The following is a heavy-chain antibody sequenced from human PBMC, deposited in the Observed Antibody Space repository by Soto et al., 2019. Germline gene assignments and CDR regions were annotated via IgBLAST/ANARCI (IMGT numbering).Heavy chain of an antibody. CDR2: IGTSGDT. CDR1: GFTFSRYD. J-gene: IGHJ5*02. CDR3: ARGARGFDP. Sequence: EVQVVESGGGLVQPGGSLRLSCAASGFTFSRYDMHWVRQPTGRGLEWVSGIGTSGDTYYAGSVKGRFTISRENAKNSVYLQMNSLRAGDTAVYYCARGARGFDPWGQGTLVAVSS. V-gene: IGHV3-13*04.